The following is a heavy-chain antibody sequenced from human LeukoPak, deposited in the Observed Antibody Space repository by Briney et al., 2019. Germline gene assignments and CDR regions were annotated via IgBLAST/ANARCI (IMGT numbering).Heavy chain of an antibody. CDR2: INHSGST. V-gene: IGHV4-34*01. CDR1: GGSFSGYY. J-gene: IGHJ6*03. Sequence: TSETLSLTCAVYGGSFSGYYWSWIRQPPGKGLEWIGEINHSGSTNYNPSLKSRVTISVDTSKNQFSLKVSSVTAADTAVYYCARGHYDSSGRYFYCMDVWGKGTTVTISS. CDR3: ARGHYDSSGRYFYCMDV. D-gene: IGHD3-22*01.